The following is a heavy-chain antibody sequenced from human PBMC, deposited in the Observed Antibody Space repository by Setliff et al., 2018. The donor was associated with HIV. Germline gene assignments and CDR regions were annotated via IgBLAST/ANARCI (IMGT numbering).Heavy chain of an antibody. CDR3: AKELAASGLGYFDS. D-gene: IGHD3-22*01. Sequence: PGGSLRLSCAASGFSFSSYEMNWVRQAPGKGLEWVSYISSSGSTIYYADSVKGRFTISRDNSKNTVYLQMNSLRAEDTAEYYCAKELAASGLGYFDSWGRGILVTVSS. V-gene: IGHV3-48*03. CDR1: GFSFSSYE. CDR2: ISSSGSTI. J-gene: IGHJ4*02.